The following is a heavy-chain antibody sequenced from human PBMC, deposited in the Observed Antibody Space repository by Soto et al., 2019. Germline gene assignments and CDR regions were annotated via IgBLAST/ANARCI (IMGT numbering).Heavy chain of an antibody. Sequence: TLSLTFTVSGGSISSGGYYCSWIRQHPGKGQEWIGYIYYSGSTYYNPSLKSRVTISVDTSKNQFSLKLSSVTAADTAVYYCARDYFYGMDVWGQGTTVTVSS. CDR2: IYYSGST. CDR3: ARDYFYGMDV. CDR1: GGSISSGGYY. V-gene: IGHV4-31*03. J-gene: IGHJ6*02.